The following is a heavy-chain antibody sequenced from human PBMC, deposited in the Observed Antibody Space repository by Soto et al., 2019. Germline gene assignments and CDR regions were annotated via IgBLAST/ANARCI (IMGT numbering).Heavy chain of an antibody. D-gene: IGHD3-22*01. J-gene: IGHJ6*02. V-gene: IGHV1-69*01. Sequence: QVQLVQSGAEVKKPGSSVKVSCKASGGTFSSYAISWVRQAPGQGLEWMGGIIPIFGTANYAQKFQGRVTITADEATSTAYMELSSLRSEDTAVYYCARDYYDSSGYYYYYYGMDVWGQWTTVTVSS. CDR3: ARDYYDSSGYYYYYYGMDV. CDR1: GGTFSSYA. CDR2: IIPIFGTA.